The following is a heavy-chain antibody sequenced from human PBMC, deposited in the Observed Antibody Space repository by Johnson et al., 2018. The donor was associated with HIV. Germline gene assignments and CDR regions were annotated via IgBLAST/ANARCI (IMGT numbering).Heavy chain of an antibody. CDR3: AKHMWGFRYTGYDRDVFDV. Sequence: QVQLVESGGGVVQPGGSLRLSCAASGFSFSTYDLHWVRQAPGKGLEWVTFIQYAGSKKNYAVSVRGRFTVSSDNSKNTLYLQLNSLRTEDTAVYYCAKHMWGFRYTGYDRDVFDVWGRGTMVTVSS. CDR1: GFSFSTYD. CDR2: IQYAGSKK. J-gene: IGHJ3*01. D-gene: IGHD5-12*01. V-gene: IGHV3-30*02.